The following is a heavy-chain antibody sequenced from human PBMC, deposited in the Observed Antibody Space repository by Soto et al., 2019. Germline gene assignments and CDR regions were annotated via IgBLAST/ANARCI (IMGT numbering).Heavy chain of an antibody. Sequence: GGSLRLSCTASGFTFGDYAMSWFRQAPGKGLEWVGFIRSKAYGGTTEYAASVKGRFTISRDDSKSIAYLQMNSLKTEDTAVYYCTRAGEYYDILTGYRYYGMDVWGQGT. CDR1: GFTFGDYA. J-gene: IGHJ6*02. D-gene: IGHD3-9*01. V-gene: IGHV3-49*03. CDR3: TRAGEYYDILTGYRYYGMDV. CDR2: IRSKAYGGTT.